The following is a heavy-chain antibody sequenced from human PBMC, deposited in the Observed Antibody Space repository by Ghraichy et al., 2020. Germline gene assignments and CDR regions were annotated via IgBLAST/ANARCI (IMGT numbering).Heavy chain of an antibody. CDR3: ARRQGLMDAFDI. V-gene: IGHV3-74*01. D-gene: IGHD2-8*01. CDR2: INSDGSST. J-gene: IGHJ3*02. CDR1: GFTFSSYW. Sequence: GESLNISCAASGFTFSSYWMHWVRHAPGKGLVWVSRINSDGSSTSYADSMKGRFTISRDNAKNTMYLQMNSLRVEDTAVYYCARRQGLMDAFDIWGQGTMVAVSS.